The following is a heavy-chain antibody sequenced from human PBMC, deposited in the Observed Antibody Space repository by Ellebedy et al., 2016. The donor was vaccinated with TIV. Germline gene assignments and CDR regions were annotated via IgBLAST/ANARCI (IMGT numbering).Heavy chain of an antibody. J-gene: IGHJ4*02. V-gene: IGHV3-7*01. D-gene: IGHD1-26*01. CDR2: IKQDGSEK. Sequence: GESLKISCAASGFTFSNAWMSWVRQAPGRGLEWVANIKQDGSEKYYVDYVKGRFTISRDNAKNALYLQMNSLRAEDTAVYYCVRGQSSGVGAPYWGQGTRVTVSS. CDR3: VRGQSSGVGAPY. CDR1: GFTFSNAW.